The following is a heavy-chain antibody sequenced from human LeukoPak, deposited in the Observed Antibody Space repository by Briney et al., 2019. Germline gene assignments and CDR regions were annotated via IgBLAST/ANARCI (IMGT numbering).Heavy chain of an antibody. Sequence: PGRSLTLSCAASGFTFDDYAMHWVRQAPGKGLEWVSGISWNSGSICYADSVKGRFTISRDNAKNSLYLQMNSLRAEDTASYCCARTPSYCSGGRCYVSHYFDYWGQGTLATVSS. J-gene: IGHJ4*02. CDR3: ARTPSYCSGGRCYVSHYFDY. D-gene: IGHD2-15*01. CDR2: ISWNSGSI. CDR1: GFTFDDYA. V-gene: IGHV3-9*01.